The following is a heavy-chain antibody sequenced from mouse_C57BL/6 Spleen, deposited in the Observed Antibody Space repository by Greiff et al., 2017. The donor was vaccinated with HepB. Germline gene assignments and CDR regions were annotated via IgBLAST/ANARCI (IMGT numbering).Heavy chain of an antibody. CDR1: GYTFTSYT. D-gene: IGHD1-1*01. Sequence: VKLQQSGAELARPGASVKMSCKASGYTFTSYTMHWVKQRPGQGLEWIGYINPSSGYTKYNQKFKDKATLTADKSSSTAYMQLSSLTSEDSAVYYCARFITTVVATRDFDYWGQGTTLTVSS. CDR3: ARFITTVVATRDFDY. V-gene: IGHV1-4*01. J-gene: IGHJ2*01. CDR2: INPSSGYT.